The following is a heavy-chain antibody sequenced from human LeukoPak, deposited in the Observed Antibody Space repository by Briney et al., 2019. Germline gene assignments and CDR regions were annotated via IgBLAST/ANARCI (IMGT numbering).Heavy chain of an antibody. CDR1: GFTFSSYA. CDR2: ISGSGSST. J-gene: IGHJ3*02. V-gene: IGHV3-23*01. CDR3: AKSAYDSSGYYFLADAFDS. D-gene: IGHD3-22*01. Sequence: GGSLRLSCAASGFTFSSYAMSWVRQAPGKGLEWVSAISGSGSSTYYADSVKGRFTISRDNSKNALYLQMNSLRAEDTVVYYCAKSAYDSSGYYFLADAFDSRGQGTIVTVSS.